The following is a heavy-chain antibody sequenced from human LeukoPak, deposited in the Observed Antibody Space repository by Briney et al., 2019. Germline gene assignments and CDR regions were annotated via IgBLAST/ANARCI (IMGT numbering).Heavy chain of an antibody. D-gene: IGHD3-10*01. V-gene: IGHV3-74*01. CDR3: ARDFTMVREHDAFDI. CDR2: INSDGSST. CDR1: GFTFSSYW. Sequence: GGSLRLSCAASGFTFSSYWMHWVRQAPGKGLVWVSRINSDGSSTSYADSVKGRFTISRDNAKNTLYLQMNSLRAEDTAVYYCARDFTMVREHDAFDISGQGTMVTVSS. J-gene: IGHJ3*02.